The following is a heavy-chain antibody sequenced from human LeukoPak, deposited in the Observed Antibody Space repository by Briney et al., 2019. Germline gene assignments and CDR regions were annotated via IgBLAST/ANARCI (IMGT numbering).Heavy chain of an antibody. J-gene: IGHJ5*02. CDR2: IWYEGSNK. CDR3: ARGFSSSQHNWFAP. D-gene: IGHD6-13*01. V-gene: IGHV3-33*01. CDR1: GFTLRSYG. Sequence: GGSLRLSCAASGFTLRSYGMHWVRQAPGKGLEGGAVIWYEGSNKYYAESVKGRFTISRDNSKNTLYLQMNNLRAEDTAVYYCARGFSSSQHNWFAPWGQGTLVTVSS.